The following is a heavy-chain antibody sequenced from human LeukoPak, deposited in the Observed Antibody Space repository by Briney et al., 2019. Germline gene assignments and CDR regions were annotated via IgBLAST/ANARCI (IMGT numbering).Heavy chain of an antibody. Sequence: GGSLRLSCAASGFTFNNYAMNWVRQAPGKVLEWVSTVSYSGGSTDYADSVKGRFTISRDNSKNTLYLQMSSPRAEDTAVYYCAKGKYTTKYYGLNFDHWGQGTLVTVSS. V-gene: IGHV3-23*01. CDR2: VSYSGGST. J-gene: IGHJ4*02. D-gene: IGHD2/OR15-2a*01. CDR3: AKGKYTTKYYGLNFDH. CDR1: GFTFNNYA.